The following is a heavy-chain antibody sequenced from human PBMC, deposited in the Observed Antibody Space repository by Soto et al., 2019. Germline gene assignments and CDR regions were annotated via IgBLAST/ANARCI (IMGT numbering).Heavy chain of an antibody. Sequence: PGGSMKIGSKSCELTVGSYWMTWVRHVQRKELQWVEKIKRDGSEKYYVDFVKGRFTISRDNADNSVFLDMNNLRVDDTATYYCARVRATDYEIDDSGQGALVTVSS. CDR3: ARVRATDYEIDD. CDR2: IKRDGSEK. V-gene: IGHV3-7*03. CDR1: ELTVGSYW. J-gene: IGHJ4*02. D-gene: IGHD4-17*01.